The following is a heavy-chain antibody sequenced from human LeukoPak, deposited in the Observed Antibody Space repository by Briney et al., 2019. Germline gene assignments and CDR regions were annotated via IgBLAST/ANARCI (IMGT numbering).Heavy chain of an antibody. CDR1: GFQFSRDG. V-gene: IGHV3-30*02. D-gene: IGHD3-10*02. CDR2: IRYDGTKK. CDR3: ARDFDDVNGDFYYIPDF. Sequence: PGGSLRLSCAASGFQFSRDGMHWVRQAPGKGLEWVAFIRYDGTKKFYGDSVRGRFTISRDNSKNTLYLEMNSLRHEETAVYSCARDFDDVNGDFYYIPDFWGQGTLVTVSS. J-gene: IGHJ4*02.